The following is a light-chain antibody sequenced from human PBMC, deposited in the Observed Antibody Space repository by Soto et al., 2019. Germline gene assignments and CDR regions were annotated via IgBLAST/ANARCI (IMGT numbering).Light chain of an antibody. J-gene: IGLJ3*02. V-gene: IGLV2-11*01. CDR3: CSYAGSYSWV. Sequence: QSALTQPRSVSGSPGQSVTISCTGTSSDVGGYNYVSGYQQHPGKAPKLMIYDVSKRPSGVPDRFSGSKSGNTASLTISGLQAEDEADYYCCSYAGSYSWVFGGGIKLTVL. CDR2: DVS. CDR1: SSDVGGYNY.